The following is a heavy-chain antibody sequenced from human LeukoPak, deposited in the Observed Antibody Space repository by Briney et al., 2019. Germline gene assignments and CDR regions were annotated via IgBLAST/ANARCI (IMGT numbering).Heavy chain of an antibody. Sequence: ASVTVSCKASGFTFTSSAVQWVRQARGQRLEWIGWIVVGSGNTNYAQKFQERVTITRDMSTSTAYMELSSLRSEDTAVYYRAADWGGSYYFDYWGQGTLVTVSS. J-gene: IGHJ4*02. CDR1: GFTFTSSA. V-gene: IGHV1-58*01. CDR2: IVVGSGNT. D-gene: IGHD1-26*01. CDR3: AADWGGSYYFDY.